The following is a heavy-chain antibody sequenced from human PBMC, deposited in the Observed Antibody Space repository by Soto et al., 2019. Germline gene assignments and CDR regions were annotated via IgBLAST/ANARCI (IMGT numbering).Heavy chain of an antibody. Sequence: ASVKVSCKASGYTFTSYGISWVRQAPGQGLEWMGWISAYNGNTNYAQKLQGRVTMTTDTSTSTAYMELRSLRSDDTAVYYCARLYVFWSGYSPYYFDSWGQGPLVTVSS. V-gene: IGHV1-18*01. CDR2: ISAYNGNT. CDR3: ARLYVFWSGYSPYYFDS. J-gene: IGHJ4*02. D-gene: IGHD3-3*01. CDR1: GYTFTSYG.